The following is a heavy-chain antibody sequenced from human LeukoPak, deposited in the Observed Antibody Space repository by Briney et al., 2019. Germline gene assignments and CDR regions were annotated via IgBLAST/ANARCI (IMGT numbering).Heavy chain of an antibody. Sequence: PGGSLRLSCAASGFTFSGSAMHWVRQASGKGLEWVGRIRSKANSYATAYAASVKGRFTISRDNSKNTLYLQMNSLRAEDTAVYYCASGTNWGLTYFDYWGQGTLVTVSS. CDR1: GFTFSGSA. J-gene: IGHJ4*02. CDR2: IRSKANSYAT. CDR3: ASGTNWGLTYFDY. V-gene: IGHV3-73*01. D-gene: IGHD7-27*01.